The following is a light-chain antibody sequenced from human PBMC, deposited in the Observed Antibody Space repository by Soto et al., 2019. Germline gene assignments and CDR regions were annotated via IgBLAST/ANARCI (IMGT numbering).Light chain of an antibody. V-gene: IGLV2-14*03. CDR1: SSDLDGYNF. Sequence: QSAQTQPASVSGSPGQSITISCTGPSSDLDGYNFVSWYQQHPDKAPKLMIYDVSYRPSGVSTRFSGSKSGNTASLTISGLQAEDEADYYCSSYTSSTTPHVVFGGGTKLTVL. CDR3: SSYTSSTTPHVV. CDR2: DVS. J-gene: IGLJ2*01.